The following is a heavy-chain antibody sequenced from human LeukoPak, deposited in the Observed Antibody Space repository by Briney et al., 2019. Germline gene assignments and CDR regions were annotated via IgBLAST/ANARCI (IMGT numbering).Heavy chain of an antibody. CDR1: GFTFSSHG. V-gene: IGHV3-33*06. CDR2: IWYDGSDK. Sequence: GGSLRLSCAASGFTFSSHGIHWVRQAPGKGLGWVAVIWYDGSDKDYADSVKGRFTISRDNSKNTLYLQMNSLRVEDTAVYYCAKDLCGGDCLPFDYGGQGTLVTVSS. J-gene: IGHJ4*02. D-gene: IGHD2-21*02. CDR3: AKDLCGGDCLPFDY.